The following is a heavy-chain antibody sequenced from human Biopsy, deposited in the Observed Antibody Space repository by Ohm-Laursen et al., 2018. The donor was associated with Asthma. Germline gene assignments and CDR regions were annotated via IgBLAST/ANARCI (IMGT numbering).Heavy chain of an antibody. D-gene: IGHD6-19*01. J-gene: IGHJ4*02. CDR3: ARDAYSSGLYDDFES. Sequence: LSLTCAASGFTFSDYYMSWIRQAPGKGLEWISYINGKSNSIEYADSVKGRFTISRDNAKNSLYLQMNSLRAEDTAVYYCARDAYSSGLYDDFESWGQGTLVTVSS. CDR2: INGKSNSI. V-gene: IGHV3-11*01. CDR1: GFTFSDYY.